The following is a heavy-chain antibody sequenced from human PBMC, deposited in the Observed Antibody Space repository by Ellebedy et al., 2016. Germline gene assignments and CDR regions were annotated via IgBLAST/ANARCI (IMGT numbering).Heavy chain of an antibody. J-gene: IGHJ5*02. CDR2: IHYTGNT. CDR1: GDSISGYY. V-gene: IGHV4-59*12. D-gene: IGHD5-18*01. Sequence: SETLSLXCSVSGDSISGYYWTWIRQPPGKGLEWIGYIHYTGNTNYNPSLKSRVTISVDTSKNQFFLRLTSVTAADSALYFCARRGDRYGSFDPWGQGTLVTVSS. CDR3: ARRGDRYGSFDP.